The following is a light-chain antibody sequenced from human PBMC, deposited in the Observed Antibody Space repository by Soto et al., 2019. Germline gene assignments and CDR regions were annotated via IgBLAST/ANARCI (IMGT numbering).Light chain of an antibody. Sequence: DIFLTKSPGTLYWSPGERATLSCRASQIVSSIYLAWYQQSPGQAPRLLIYDASNRATGIPARSSGSGSGTDFTLTISRLDSEDLAVYYCQQYDSSPRTFGQGTKWIS. CDR3: QQYDSSPRT. CDR2: DAS. J-gene: IGKJ1*01. CDR1: QIVSSIY. V-gene: IGKV3-20*01.